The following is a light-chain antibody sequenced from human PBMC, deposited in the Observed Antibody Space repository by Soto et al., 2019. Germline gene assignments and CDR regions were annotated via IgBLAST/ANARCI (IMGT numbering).Light chain of an antibody. Sequence: QSALTQPASVSASPGQSITIYCTGTSSDVGGSNFVSWYQQHPGKPPKLIIYDVATRPSGGSNRFSGSKSGSTASLIISRLQTEDEADYYCVSFTSSTTYVFGSGTKLTVL. CDR1: SSDVGGSNF. J-gene: IGLJ1*01. CDR2: DVA. CDR3: VSFTSSTTYV. V-gene: IGLV2-14*03.